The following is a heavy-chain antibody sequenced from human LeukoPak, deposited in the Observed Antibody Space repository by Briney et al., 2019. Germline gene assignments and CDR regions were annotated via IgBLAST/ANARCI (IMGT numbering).Heavy chain of an antibody. J-gene: IGHJ4*02. V-gene: IGHV3-23*01. CDR3: ARDRIKSGSYYFDY. D-gene: IGHD1-26*01. CDR2: ISGSGDKT. CDR1: GFTFTSYA. Sequence: GGSLRLSCAASGFTFTSYAMSWVRQAPGKGLEWVSAISGSGDKTYYADSVKGRFTISRDNSKNTVYLQMNSLRAEDTAVYYCARDRIKSGSYYFDYWGQGTLVTVSS.